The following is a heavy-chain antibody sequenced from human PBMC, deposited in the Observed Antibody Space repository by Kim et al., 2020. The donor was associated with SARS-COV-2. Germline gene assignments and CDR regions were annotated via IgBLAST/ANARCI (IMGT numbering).Heavy chain of an antibody. CDR3: ARKNTGRDDY. J-gene: IGHJ4*02. D-gene: IGHD4-17*01. Sequence: NPTYAQGFTGRFVFSLDTSVSTAYLQISSLKAEDTAVYYCARKNTGRDDYWGQGTLVTVSS. V-gene: IGHV7-4-1*02. CDR2: NP.